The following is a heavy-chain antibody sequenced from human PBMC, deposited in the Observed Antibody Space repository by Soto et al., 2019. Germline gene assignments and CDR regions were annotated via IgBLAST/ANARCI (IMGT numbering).Heavy chain of an antibody. CDR1: GGIFTRYD. CDR2: IIPIFGTA. D-gene: IGHD1-26*01. J-gene: IGHJ4*02. CDR3: AINEGRAVSTFDY. V-gene: IGHV1-69*01. Sequence: QVQLVQSGAEVKTPGSSVKVSCKASGGIFTRYDIRWVRQAPGQGLEWMGAIIPIFGTANYAQKFQGRVTITADATTSTAYMELSSLRSEDTDMYYCAINEGRAVSTFDYWGQGPLVTVSS.